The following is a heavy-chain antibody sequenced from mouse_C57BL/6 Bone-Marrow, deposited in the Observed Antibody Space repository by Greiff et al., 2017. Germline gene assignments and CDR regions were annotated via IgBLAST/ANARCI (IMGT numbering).Heavy chain of an antibody. CDR3: ANPYSNYWYFDV. CDR2: ISSGSSTI. J-gene: IGHJ1*03. CDR1: GFTFSDYG. V-gene: IGHV5-17*01. D-gene: IGHD2-5*01. Sequence: EVKLVESGGGLVKPGGSLKLSCAASGFTFSDYGMHWVRQAPEKGLEWVAYISSGSSTIYYADTVKGRFTISRDNAKNTLFLQMTSLRSEETAMDDCANPYSNYWYFDVGGTGTTVTVSS.